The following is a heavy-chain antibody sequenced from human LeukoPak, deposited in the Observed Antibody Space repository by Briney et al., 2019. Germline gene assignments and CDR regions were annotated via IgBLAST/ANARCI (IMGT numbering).Heavy chain of an antibody. V-gene: IGHV3-66*01. CDR2: IDSGGST. D-gene: IGHD3-10*01. CDR1: GFPFKRNY. CDR3: ARGGYGSGSYYRSISYGMDV. Sequence: GPLRLSCAASGFPFKRNYMSGGRQAPGKGLEWGSVIDSGGSTYYAYSFKARFTISRDNSKNTLYLKMHSLRAEDTAVYYCARGGYGSGSYYRSISYGMDVWGQGTTVTVSS. J-gene: IGHJ6*02.